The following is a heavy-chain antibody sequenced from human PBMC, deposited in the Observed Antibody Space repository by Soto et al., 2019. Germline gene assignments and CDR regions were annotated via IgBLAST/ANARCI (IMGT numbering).Heavy chain of an antibody. J-gene: IGHJ4*02. CDR2: ISNSGST. CDR1: GDSVSSRSYY. V-gene: IGHV4-61*01. CDR3: AREYCDSLGYYYPGPLGY. Sequence: SETLSLTCTVSGDSVSSRSYYWSWIRQPPGKGLEWIAYISNSGSTKSNPSLKSRVTISIDTSKNQFSLQLSSVTAADTAIYYCAREYCDSLGYYYPGPLGYWGQGTLVTVAS. D-gene: IGHD3-22*01.